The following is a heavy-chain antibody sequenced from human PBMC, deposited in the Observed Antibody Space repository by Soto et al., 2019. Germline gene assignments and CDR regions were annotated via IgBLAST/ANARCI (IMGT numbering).Heavy chain of an antibody. Sequence: GGSLRLSCAASGFTFSSYWMSWVRQAPEKGLEWVANIKQDGSEKYYVDSVKGRFTISRDNAKNSLYLQMNSLRAEDTAVYYCARIPQSRFGERWETIYFDYWGQGTLVTVSS. CDR3: ARIPQSRFGERWETIYFDY. CDR1: GFTFSSYW. J-gene: IGHJ4*02. V-gene: IGHV3-7*01. D-gene: IGHD1-26*01. CDR2: IKQDGSEK.